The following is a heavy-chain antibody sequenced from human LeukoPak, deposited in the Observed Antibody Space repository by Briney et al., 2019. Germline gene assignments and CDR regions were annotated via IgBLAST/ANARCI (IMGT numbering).Heavy chain of an antibody. J-gene: IGHJ4*02. CDR1: GGTFSSYA. D-gene: IGHD7-27*01. Sequence: GSSVTVSCTASGGTFSSYAISWVRQAPGQGLEWMGGIIPIFGTANYAQKFQGRVTITADESTSTAYMELSSLRSEDTAVYYCARFQRGSLTDDYWGQGTLVTVSS. CDR3: ARFQRGSLTDDY. CDR2: IIPIFGTA. V-gene: IGHV1-69*01.